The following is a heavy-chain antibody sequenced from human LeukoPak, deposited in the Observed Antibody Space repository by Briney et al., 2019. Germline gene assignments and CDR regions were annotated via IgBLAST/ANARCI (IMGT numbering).Heavy chain of an antibody. CDR3: ARDFEERGYYLADFDY. D-gene: IGHD3-22*01. CDR1: GFTFSTYG. V-gene: IGHV3-33*01. CDR2: IWYDGSNK. J-gene: IGHJ4*02. Sequence: GGSLRLSCAASGFTFSTYGMHWVRQAPGKGLEWVAVIWYDGSNKYYADSVKGRFDVSRDNPKNTLYLQMNSLRADDTAVYYCARDFEERGYYLADFDYWGQGTLVTVSS.